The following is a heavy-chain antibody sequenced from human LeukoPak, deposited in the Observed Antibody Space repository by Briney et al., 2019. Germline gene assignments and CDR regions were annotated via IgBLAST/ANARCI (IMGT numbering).Heavy chain of an antibody. V-gene: IGHV3-9*01. CDR1: GFTFDDYA. Sequence: GGSLRLSCAASGFTFDDYAMHWVRQAAGKGLEWFSGMSWNSGSIGYADSVKGRFTISRDNAKNSLYLQMNSLRAEDTALYYCAKALMKGYYYYGMDVWGQGTTVTVSS. D-gene: IGHD2-8*01. CDR3: AKALMKGYYYYGMDV. J-gene: IGHJ6*02. CDR2: MSWNSGSI.